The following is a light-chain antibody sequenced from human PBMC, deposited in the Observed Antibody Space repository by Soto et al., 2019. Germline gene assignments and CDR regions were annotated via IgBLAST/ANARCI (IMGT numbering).Light chain of an antibody. CDR2: GAT. J-gene: IGKJ1*01. CDR1: KRVSSSY. CDR3: QQYGSSPPWT. Sequence: DIVLTQSPLTLSLSPHQIATFSCRPLKRVSSSYLAWYQQTPCQAPRLLIFGATSRATGIPDRFSGSGYGTDFTLTISRLEPEDFAVYYCQQYGSSPPWTFGQGTKVDIK. V-gene: IGKV3-20*01.